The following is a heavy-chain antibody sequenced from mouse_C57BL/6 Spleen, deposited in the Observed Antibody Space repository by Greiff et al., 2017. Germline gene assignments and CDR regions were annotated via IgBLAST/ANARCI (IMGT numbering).Heavy chain of an antibody. D-gene: IGHD4-1*01. CDR3: ARGITGTEYAMDY. V-gene: IGHV1-50*01. CDR1: GYTFTSYW. Sequence: QVQLQQPGAELVKPGASVTLSCKASGYTFTSYWMQWVKQRPGQGLEWIGEIDPSDSYTNYNQKFKGKATLTVDTSSSTAYMQLSSLTSEYSAVYYCARGITGTEYAMDYWGQGTSVTVSS. J-gene: IGHJ4*01. CDR2: IDPSDSYT.